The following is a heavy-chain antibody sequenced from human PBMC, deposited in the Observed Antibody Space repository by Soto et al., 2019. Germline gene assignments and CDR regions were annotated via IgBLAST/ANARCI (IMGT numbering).Heavy chain of an antibody. D-gene: IGHD6-13*01. CDR3: ARVSDSSRPRRCYHYYLDV. J-gene: IGHJ6*03. V-gene: IGHV3-53*04. CDR2: IYSGGST. CDR1: GFTVSSNY. Sequence: EVQLVESGGGLVQPGGSLRLSCAASGFTVSSNYMSWVRQAPGKGLEWVSVIYSGGSTYYADSVKGRFTISRHNSKNTLYLQMNSLRAEDTSVYYCARVSDSSRPRRCYHYYLDVWGKGTTVTVSS.